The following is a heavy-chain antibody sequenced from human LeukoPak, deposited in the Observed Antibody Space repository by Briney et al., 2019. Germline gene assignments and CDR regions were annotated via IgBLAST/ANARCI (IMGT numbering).Heavy chain of an antibody. D-gene: IGHD6-19*01. Sequence: SETLSLTCAVSGYSISSGYYWGWIRRPPGKGLEWIGSIYHSGSTYYNPSLKSRVTISVDTSKNQFSLKLSSVTAADTAVYYCARVAVAGREYFQHWGQGTLVTVSS. CDR1: GYSISSGYY. CDR3: ARVAVAGREYFQH. V-gene: IGHV4-38-2*01. CDR2: IYHSGST. J-gene: IGHJ1*01.